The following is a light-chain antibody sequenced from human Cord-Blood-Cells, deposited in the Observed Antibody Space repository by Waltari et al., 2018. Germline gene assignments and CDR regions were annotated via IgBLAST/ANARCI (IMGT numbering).Light chain of an antibody. Sequence: DIQMTQSPSSLSASVVDRVTITCRANKGISSYLNWYQQKPGKAPKILIYAASSLQSGVPSRFSGSGCGTEFTLTISSLQPEDFATYYCQQSYSTPWTFGQGTKVEIK. V-gene: IGKV1-39*01. J-gene: IGKJ1*01. CDR1: KGISSY. CDR3: QQSYSTPWT. CDR2: AAS.